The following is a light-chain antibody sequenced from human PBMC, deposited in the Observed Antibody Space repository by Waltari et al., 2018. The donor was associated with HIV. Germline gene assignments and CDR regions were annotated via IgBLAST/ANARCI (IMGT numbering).Light chain of an antibody. CDR1: SSHFGNDY. CDR3: GTWDSSLSAV. V-gene: IGLV1-51*02. CDR2: ENK. Sequence: QSVLTQPPSVSAAPGQKVTISCSRSSSHFGNDYVSCYQPLPGTAPQLLIYENKKRPSGIPDRFSGSKSGTSATLGITGLQTGDEADYYCGTWDSSLSAVFGTGTRVTVL. J-gene: IGLJ1*01.